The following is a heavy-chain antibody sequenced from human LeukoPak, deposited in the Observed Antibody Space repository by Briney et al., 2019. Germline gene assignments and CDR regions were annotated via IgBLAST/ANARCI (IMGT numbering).Heavy chain of an antibody. Sequence: PSETLSLTCAAYGGSFSGYYWSWIRQPPGKGLEWIGEINHSGSTNYNPSLKSRVTISVDTSKNQFSLKLSSVTAADTAVYYRARAPGYYDSSGSAFDIWGQGTMVTVSS. D-gene: IGHD3-22*01. J-gene: IGHJ3*02. CDR3: ARAPGYYDSSGSAFDI. CDR1: GGSFSGYY. CDR2: INHSGST. V-gene: IGHV4-34*01.